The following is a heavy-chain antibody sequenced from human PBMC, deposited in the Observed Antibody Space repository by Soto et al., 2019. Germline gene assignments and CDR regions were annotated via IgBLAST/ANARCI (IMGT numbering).Heavy chain of an antibody. J-gene: IGHJ5*02. Sequence: QVQLVQSGAEVKKPGSSVKVSCKASGGTFSSYTISWVRQAPGQGLEWMGRIIPILGIANYAQKFQGRVTITADKSTSTAYMELSSLRSEATAVYYCARSGLAPNCFDPWGQGTLVTVSS. CDR3: ARSGLAPNCFDP. CDR1: GGTFSSYT. V-gene: IGHV1-69*02. D-gene: IGHD3-9*01. CDR2: IIPILGIA.